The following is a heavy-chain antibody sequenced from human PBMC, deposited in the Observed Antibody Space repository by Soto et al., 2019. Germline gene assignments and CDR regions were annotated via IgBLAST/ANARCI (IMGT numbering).Heavy chain of an antibody. V-gene: IGHV7-4-1*01. CDR1: GYTFTSYA. CDR2: INTNTGNP. J-gene: IGHJ6*02. CDR3: AREQXHCSSTSCYYYYYGMDV. Sequence: ASVKVSCKASGYTFTSYAMNWVRQAPGQGLEWMGWINTNTGNPTYAQGFTGRFVFSLDTSVSTAYLQICSLKAEDTAVYYCAREQXHCSSTSCYYYYYGMDVWGQGTTVTVSS. D-gene: IGHD2-2*01.